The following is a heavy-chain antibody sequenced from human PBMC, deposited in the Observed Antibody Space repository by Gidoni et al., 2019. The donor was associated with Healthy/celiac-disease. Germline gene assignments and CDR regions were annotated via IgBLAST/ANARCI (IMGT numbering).Heavy chain of an antibody. CDR2: IYYSGST. D-gene: IGHD3-3*01. V-gene: IGHV4-31*03. J-gene: IGHJ4*02. Sequence: QVQLQESGPGLVKPSQTLSLTCTVSGGSIRRGGYYWSWIRQHPGKGLEWIGYIYYSGSTYYNPSLKSRVTISVDTSKNQFSLKLSSVTAADTAVYYCARDHRHYDFWSGLNYWGQGTLVTVSS. CDR1: GGSIRRGGYY. CDR3: ARDHRHYDFWSGLNY.